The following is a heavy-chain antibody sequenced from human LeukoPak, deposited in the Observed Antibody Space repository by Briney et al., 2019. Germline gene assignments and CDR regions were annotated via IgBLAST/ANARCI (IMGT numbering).Heavy chain of an antibody. V-gene: IGHV1-2*02. Sequence: ASVKVSCKASGYTLTGYYMHWVRQAPGQGLEWMGWINPNSGGTNYAQKFQGRVTMTRDTSISTAYMELSRLRSDDTAVYYCARDGSIAVADYSWFDPWGQGTLVTVSS. J-gene: IGHJ5*02. CDR2: INPNSGGT. D-gene: IGHD6-19*01. CDR1: GYTLTGYY. CDR3: ARDGSIAVADYSWFDP.